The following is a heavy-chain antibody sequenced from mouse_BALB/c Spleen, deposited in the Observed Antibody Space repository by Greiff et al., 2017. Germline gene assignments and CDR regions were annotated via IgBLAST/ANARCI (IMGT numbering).Heavy chain of an antibody. D-gene: IGHD2-3*01. J-gene: IGHJ4*01. CDR3: ARGPDGYYVFYYAMDY. CDR1: GFTFSSFG. Sequence: EVMLVESGGGLVQPGGSRKLSCAASGFTFSSFGMHWVRQAPEKGLEWVAYISSGSSTIYYADTVKGRFTISRDNPKNTLFLQMTSLRSEDTAMYYCARGPDGYYVFYYAMDYWGQGTSVTVSS. V-gene: IGHV5-17*02. CDR2: ISSGSSTI.